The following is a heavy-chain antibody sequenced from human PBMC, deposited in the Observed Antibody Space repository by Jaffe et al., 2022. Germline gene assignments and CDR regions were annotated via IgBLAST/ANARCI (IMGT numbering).Heavy chain of an antibody. CDR3: AKDGGYHNFWYFDL. V-gene: IGHV3-9*01. J-gene: IGHJ2*01. D-gene: IGHD3-10*01. Sequence: EVQLVESGGGLVQPGTSLRLSCAVSGFTFDDYAIHWVRQAPGKGLEWVAGISWNSGNIGYADSVKGRFIISRDNAKNSLFLQMNSLRAEDTALYYCAKDGGYHNFWYFDLWGRGTLVTVSS. CDR2: ISWNSGNI. CDR1: GFTFDDYA.